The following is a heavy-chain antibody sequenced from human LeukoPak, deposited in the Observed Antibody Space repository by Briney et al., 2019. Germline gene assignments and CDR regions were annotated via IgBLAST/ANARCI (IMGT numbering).Heavy chain of an antibody. CDR1: GGSISSGGYS. CDR2: IYHSGST. CDR3: ARRSPYYYGMDV. V-gene: IGHV4-30-2*01. J-gene: IGHJ6*02. Sequence: SETLSLTCVVSGGSISSGGYSWSWIRQPPGKGLEWIGYIYHSGSTYYNPSLKSRVTISVDRSKNQFSLKLSSVTAADTAVYYCARRSPYYYGMDVWGQGTTVTVSS.